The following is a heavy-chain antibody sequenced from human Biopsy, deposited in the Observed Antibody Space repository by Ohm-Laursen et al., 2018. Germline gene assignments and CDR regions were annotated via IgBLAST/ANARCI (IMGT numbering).Heavy chain of an antibody. V-gene: IGHV1-18*04. Sequence: ASVKVSCKASGYIFTAYGISWVRQAPGQGLEWMGWISTYNDDTNIAQKFQGRVSMTTGTSTRTAYMELRSLRSGDTAIYFCARDPGYDFWSGSDPFDIWGQGTLVTVS. J-gene: IGHJ3*02. D-gene: IGHD3-3*01. CDR1: GYIFTAYG. CDR2: ISTYNDDT. CDR3: ARDPGYDFWSGSDPFDI.